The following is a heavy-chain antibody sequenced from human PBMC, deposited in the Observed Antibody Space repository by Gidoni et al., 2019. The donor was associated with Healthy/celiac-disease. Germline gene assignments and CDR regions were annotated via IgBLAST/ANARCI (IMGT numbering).Heavy chain of an antibody. Sequence: EVQLVESGGGLVQPGRSLRLSCAASGFTFDAYAMHWVRQAPGKGLEWVSGISWNSGSIGYADSVKGRFTISRDNAKNSLYLQMNSLRAEDTALYYCAKGRSGSYRENWFDPWGQGTLVTVSS. D-gene: IGHD1-26*01. J-gene: IGHJ5*02. CDR3: AKGRSGSYRENWFDP. V-gene: IGHV3-9*01. CDR2: ISWNSGSI. CDR1: GFTFDAYA.